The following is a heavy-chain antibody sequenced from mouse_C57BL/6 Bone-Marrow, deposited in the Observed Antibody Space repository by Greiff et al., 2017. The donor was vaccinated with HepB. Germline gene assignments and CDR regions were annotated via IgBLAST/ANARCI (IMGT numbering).Heavy chain of an antibody. CDR2: IDPENGDT. D-gene: IGHD1-1*01. V-gene: IGHV14-4*01. CDR3: TTSPITTVVAPYSFDY. CDR1: GFNIKDDY. Sequence: EVHLVESGAELVRPGASVKLSCTASGFNIKDDYMHWVKQRPEQGLEWIGWIDPENGDTEYASKFQGKATITADTSSNTAYLQLSSLTSEDTAVYYCTTSPITTVVAPYSFDYWGQGTTLTVSS. J-gene: IGHJ2*01.